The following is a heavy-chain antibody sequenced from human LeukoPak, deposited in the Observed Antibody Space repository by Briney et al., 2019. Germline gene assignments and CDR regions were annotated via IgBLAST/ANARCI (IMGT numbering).Heavy chain of an antibody. J-gene: IGHJ4*02. D-gene: IGHD3-22*01. CDR1: GGSISSGSYY. CDR3: ARSPGPDLNYYDTSGSYYFDY. Sequence: NPSETLSPTXTVSGGSISSGSYYWSGIRQPAGKGLEWIERLYTSGSTNYSPSLKSRVTISVDASKNQFSLRLTSVTAADTAVYYCARSPGPDLNYYDTSGSYYFDYWGQGTLVTVSS. CDR2: LYTSGST. V-gene: IGHV4-61*02.